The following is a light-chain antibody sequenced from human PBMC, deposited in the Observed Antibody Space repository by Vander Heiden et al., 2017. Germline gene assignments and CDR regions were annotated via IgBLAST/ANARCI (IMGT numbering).Light chain of an antibody. Sequence: QSAPTQPASVSGSPGLSITISCTGTSSDVGGYIYVSWYRHHPGKAPKLMIYEVTNRPSGVSNRFSGSKSGNTASLTISGLRAEDEADYCCSSYTTSSTPCVFGTGTKVTVL. CDR3: SSYTTSSTPCV. CDR1: SSDVGGYIY. J-gene: IGLJ1*01. V-gene: IGLV2-14*01. CDR2: EVT.